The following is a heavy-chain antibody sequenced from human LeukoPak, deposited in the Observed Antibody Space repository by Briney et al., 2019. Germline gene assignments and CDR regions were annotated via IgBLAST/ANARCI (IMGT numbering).Heavy chain of an antibody. CDR1: GGSFSGYY. J-gene: IGHJ4*02. CDR2: INHSGST. Sequence: PSETQSLTCAVYGGSFSGYYWSWIRQPPGKGLEWIGEINHSGSTNYNPSLKSRVTISVDTSKNQFSLKLSSVTAADTAVYYCARGRGYSYGYRYWGQGTLVTVSS. D-gene: IGHD5-18*01. V-gene: IGHV4-34*01. CDR3: ARGRGYSYGYRY.